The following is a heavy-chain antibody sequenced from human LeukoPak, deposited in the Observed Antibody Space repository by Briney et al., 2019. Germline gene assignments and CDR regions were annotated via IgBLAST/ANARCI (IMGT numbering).Heavy chain of an antibody. V-gene: IGHV3-23*01. CDR1: GFTFSSYA. CDR2: ISGSGGST. J-gene: IGHJ4*02. D-gene: IGHD3-22*01. CDR3: AKEYYYDSSGYYTDY. Sequence: GGSLRLSCAASGFTFSSYAMSWVRQAPGKGQEWVSAISGSGGSTYYADSVKGRFTISRDNSQNTLYLQMNSLRAEDTAVYYCAKEYYYDSSGYYTDYWGQGTLVTVSS.